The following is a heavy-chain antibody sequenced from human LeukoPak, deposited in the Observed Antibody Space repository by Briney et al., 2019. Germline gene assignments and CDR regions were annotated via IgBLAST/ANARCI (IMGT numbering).Heavy chain of an antibody. CDR1: GFTFSSYW. J-gene: IGHJ5*02. V-gene: IGHV3-74*01. CDR2: INSDGSST. CDR3: ARETNEQWCMDT. Sequence: GGSLRLSCAASGFTFSSYWMHWVRQAPGKGLVWVSRINSDGSSTSYADSVKGRLTISRDNAKNTLYLQMNSLRAEDTAVYYCARETNEQWCMDTWGQGTLVTVSS. D-gene: IGHD2-8*01.